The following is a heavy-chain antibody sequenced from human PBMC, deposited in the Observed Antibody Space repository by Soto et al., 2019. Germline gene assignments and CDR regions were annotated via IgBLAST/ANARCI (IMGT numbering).Heavy chain of an antibody. V-gene: IGHV4-39*01. J-gene: IGHJ5*02. D-gene: IGHD3-10*01. CDR3: ARRTTLYASDSSRFDP. CDR2: VDYTGST. CDR1: GGSITGTTNY. Sequence: PSETLSLTCTVSGGSITGTTNYWGWIRQPPGKGLEWIGTVDYTGSTNYNPSLESRVTISVDTSKNQFSLNLRSVTAADTAVYYCARRTTLYASDSSRFDPWGQGDLVTVSS.